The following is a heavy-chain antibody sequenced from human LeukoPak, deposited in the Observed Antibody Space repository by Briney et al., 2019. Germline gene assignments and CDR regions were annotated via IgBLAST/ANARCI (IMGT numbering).Heavy chain of an antibody. CDR2: ISSSSSTI. CDR1: GFIFSDYY. V-gene: IGHV3-11*04. Sequence: PGGSLRLSCAASGFIFSDYYMTWIRQAPGKGLEWVSYISSSSSTIYYADSVKGRFTISRDNAKNSLYLQMNSLRDEDTAVYYCARSMVRGGYAFDIWGQGTMVTVSS. D-gene: IGHD3-10*01. J-gene: IGHJ3*02. CDR3: ARSMVRGGYAFDI.